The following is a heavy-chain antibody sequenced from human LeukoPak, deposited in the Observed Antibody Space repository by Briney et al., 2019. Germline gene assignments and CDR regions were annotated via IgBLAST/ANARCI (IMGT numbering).Heavy chain of an antibody. CDR2: INGDGSER. CDR1: GFSLSNYW. D-gene: IGHD5-18*01. J-gene: IGHJ6*01. V-gene: IGHV3-7*01. CDR3: AKDMILYSNYYGMDV. Sequence: GGSLRLSCVFSGFSLSNYWMTWVRQAPGKGPEWVAIINGDGSERYYVDSVKGRFAISRDNARNTLDLQMNSLRAEDTAVYYCAKDMILYSNYYGMDVWGQGTTVTVSS.